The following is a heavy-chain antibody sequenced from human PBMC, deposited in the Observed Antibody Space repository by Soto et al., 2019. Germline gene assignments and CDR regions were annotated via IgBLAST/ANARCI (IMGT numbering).Heavy chain of an antibody. D-gene: IGHD3-22*01. J-gene: IGHJ5*02. V-gene: IGHV1-46*01. CDR2: INPSGGST. CDR1: GYTVTNYY. CDR3: ARGYYDSSGPPNWFDP. Sequence: ASVKVSCKASGYTVTNYYMHWVRQAPGQGLEWMGIINPSGGSTSYAQKFQGRVTITADKSTSTAYMELSSLRSEDTAVYYCARGYYDSSGPPNWFDPWGQGTLVTVSS.